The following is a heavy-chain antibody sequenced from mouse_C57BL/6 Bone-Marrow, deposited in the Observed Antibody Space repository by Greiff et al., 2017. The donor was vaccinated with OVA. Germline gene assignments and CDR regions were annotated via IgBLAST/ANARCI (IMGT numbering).Heavy chain of an antibody. D-gene: IGHD2-5*01. J-gene: IGHJ4*01. CDR3: ARSVHSNCYAMDY. V-gene: IGHV1-9*01. Sequence: VKLVESGAELMKPGASVKLSCKATGYTFTGYWIEWVKQRPGHGLEWIGEILPGSGSTNYTEKFKGKATFTADTSSNTAYMQLSSLTTEDSAIYYCARSVHSNCYAMDYWGQGTSVTVSS. CDR1: GYTFTGYW. CDR2: ILPGSGST.